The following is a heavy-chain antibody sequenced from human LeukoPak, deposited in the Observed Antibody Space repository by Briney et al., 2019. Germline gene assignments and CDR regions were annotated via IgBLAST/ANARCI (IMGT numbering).Heavy chain of an antibody. D-gene: IGHD3-22*01. CDR3: ARDDSSGYYYQAFDY. V-gene: IGHV3-21*01. J-gene: IGHJ4*02. CDR2: ISSSSSYI. CDR1: GFTFSSYS. Sequence: GSLRLSCAASGFTFSSYSMNWVRQAPGKGLEWVSSISSSSSYIYYADSVKGRFTISRDNAKNSLYLQMNSLRAEDTAVYYCARDDSSGYYYQAFDYWGQGTLVTVSS.